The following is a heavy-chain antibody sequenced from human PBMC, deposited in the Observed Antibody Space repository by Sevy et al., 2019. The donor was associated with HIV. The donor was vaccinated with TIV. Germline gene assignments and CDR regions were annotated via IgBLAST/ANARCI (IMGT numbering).Heavy chain of an antibody. Sequence: GVSLRLSCTASGFSFSNYAMSWVRQAPGKGLEWVSSISGSGGRANYADSVKGQFTISRDNSKNRLFLQMNNLRAEDTAVYYGAKDRAAGAGPVSFDFWGQGTLVTVSS. CDR2: ISGSGGRA. J-gene: IGHJ4*02. CDR1: GFSFSNYA. D-gene: IGHD6-19*01. V-gene: IGHV3-23*01. CDR3: AKDRAAGAGPVSFDF.